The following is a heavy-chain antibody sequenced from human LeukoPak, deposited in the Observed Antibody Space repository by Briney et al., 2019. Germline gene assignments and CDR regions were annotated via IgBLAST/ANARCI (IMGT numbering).Heavy chain of an antibody. CDR3: VKGESQPDYYFGY. CDR2: ITGSGSET. J-gene: IGHJ4*02. D-gene: IGHD2-2*01. CDR1: GFTFSSSA. V-gene: IGHV3-23*01. Sequence: GGSLRLSCAASGFTFSSSAMRWVRQAPGKGLEWVSSITGSGSETFYADSVKGRFTISRDNSKNTLYLLMNSLRADDTAIYFCVKGESQPDYYFGYWGQGTLVTVSS.